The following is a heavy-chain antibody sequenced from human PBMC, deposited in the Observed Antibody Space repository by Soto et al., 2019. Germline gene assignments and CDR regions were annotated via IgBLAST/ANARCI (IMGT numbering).Heavy chain of an antibody. CDR1: GFTFSGSA. Sequence: GGSLRLSCATSGFTFSGSAMHWVRQASGKGLEWVGRIRSKANSYATAYAVSVKGRFTISRDDSKNTAYLQMNSLKTEDTAVYYCTTSTPTVTSSYYYYGMDVWGQGTTVTVSS. CDR3: TTSTPTVTSSYYYYGMDV. CDR2: IRSKANSYAT. V-gene: IGHV3-73*01. D-gene: IGHD4-17*01. J-gene: IGHJ6*02.